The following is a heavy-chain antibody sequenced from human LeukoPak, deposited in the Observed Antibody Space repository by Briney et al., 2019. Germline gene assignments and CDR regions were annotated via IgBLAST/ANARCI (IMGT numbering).Heavy chain of an antibody. Sequence: ASVTVSCKASGYTFTSYGISWVRQAPGQGLEWMGWISAYNGNTNYAQQKLQGRVTMTTDTSTSTAYMELRSLRSDDTAVYYCARDLKRGYSSGRYSWGTGSSNDYWGQGTLVTVSS. J-gene: IGHJ4*02. D-gene: IGHD6-19*01. CDR1: GYTFTSYG. V-gene: IGHV1-18*01. CDR3: ARDLKRGYSSGRYSWGTGSSNDY. CDR2: ISAYNGNT.